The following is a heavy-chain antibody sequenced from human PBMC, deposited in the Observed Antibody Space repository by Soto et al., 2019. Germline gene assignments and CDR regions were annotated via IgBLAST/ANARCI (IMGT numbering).Heavy chain of an antibody. CDR1: GFTFSSYS. J-gene: IGHJ4*02. D-gene: IGHD3-10*01. CDR3: AKKVNSGPGSQYFDY. V-gene: IGHV3-23*01. Sequence: GGSLRLSCAASGFTFSSYSMSWVRQAPGKGLEWVSGFRTSGDGGTTYYTDSVKGRFTISRDNSKNMLFLQMNSLRAEDTAIYYCAKKVNSGPGSQYFDYWGQGTLVTVSS. CDR2: FRTSGDGGTT.